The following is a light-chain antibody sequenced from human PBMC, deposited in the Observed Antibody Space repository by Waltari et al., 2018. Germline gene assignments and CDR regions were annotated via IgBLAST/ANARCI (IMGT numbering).Light chain of an antibody. CDR3: KQGLRPWT. J-gene: IGKJ1*01. CDR1: LTRLNTAGKLS. CDR2: EDS. Sequence: VMTQSPVSLAVAPWQPASIPSRSSLTRLNTAGKLSVNWFHQRPGQPQRRLIYEDSKRDSVVPDRCRGSGAATAFTLEISRVEAEDVVVYYCKQGLRPWTFGQGTKVEVE. V-gene: IGKV2-30*01.